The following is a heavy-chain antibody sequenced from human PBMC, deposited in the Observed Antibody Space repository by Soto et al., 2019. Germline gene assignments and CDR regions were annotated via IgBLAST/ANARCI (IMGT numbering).Heavy chain of an antibody. Sequence: GESLKISCKGSGYSFTSYWISWVRQMPGKGLEWMGRIDPSDSYTNYSPSFQGHVTISADKSISTAYLQWSSLKASDTPMYSCASRGYSPLGYYYGMDVWGQGTTVTVSS. CDR2: IDPSDSYT. V-gene: IGHV5-10-1*01. J-gene: IGHJ6*02. D-gene: IGHD5-18*01. CDR1: GYSFTSYW. CDR3: ASRGYSPLGYYYGMDV.